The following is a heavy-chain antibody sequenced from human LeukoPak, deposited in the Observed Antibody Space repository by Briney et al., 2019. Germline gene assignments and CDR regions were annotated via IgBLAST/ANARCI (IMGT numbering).Heavy chain of an antibody. D-gene: IGHD1-26*01. CDR2: IRSKANSYAT. Sequence: GGSLRLSCAASGFTFSGSAMPWVRQASGKGLEWVGRIRSKANSYATAYAASVKGRFTISRDDSKNTAYLQMNSLKTEDTAVYYCTRLGATLGYWGRGTLVTVSS. J-gene: IGHJ4*02. CDR3: TRLGATLGY. CDR1: GFTFSGSA. V-gene: IGHV3-73*01.